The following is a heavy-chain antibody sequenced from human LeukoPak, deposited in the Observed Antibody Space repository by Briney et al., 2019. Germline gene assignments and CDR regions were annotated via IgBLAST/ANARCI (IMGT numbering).Heavy chain of an antibody. V-gene: IGHV3-9*01. CDR1: GLTFDDYA. J-gene: IGHJ4*02. D-gene: IGHD5-24*01. CDR3: VRRRPDKNGYNELDY. CDR2: ISWNSGSI. Sequence: GGSLRLSCAASGLTFDDYAMHWVRQAPGKGLEWVSGISWNSGSIGYADSVEGRFTISRDNVKNSLYLLMNSLRAEDTAVYYCVRRRPDKNGYNELDYWGQGTLVIVSS.